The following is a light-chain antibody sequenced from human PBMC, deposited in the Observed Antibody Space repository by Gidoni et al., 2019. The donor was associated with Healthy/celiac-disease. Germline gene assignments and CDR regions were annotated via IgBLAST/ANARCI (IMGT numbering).Light chain of an antibody. CDR2: DVS. V-gene: IGLV2-11*02. CDR1: SSDVGGYNY. J-gene: IGLJ3*02. CDR3: CSYAGSYTRV. Sequence: QSALTQPRSVSGSPGQSVTISCTGTSSDVGGYNYASWYQQHPGKAPELMIYDVSKRPSGVPDRFSGSKSGNTASLTISGRQAEDEADYYCCSYAGSYTRVFGGGTKLTVL.